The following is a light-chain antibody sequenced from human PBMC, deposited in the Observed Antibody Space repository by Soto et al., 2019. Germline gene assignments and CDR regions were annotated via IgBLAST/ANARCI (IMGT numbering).Light chain of an antibody. CDR1: SSDVGAYNY. CDR2: EVS. V-gene: IGLV2-14*01. J-gene: IGLJ1*01. Sequence: QSALAQPASVSGSPGQSITISCTGTSSDVGAYNYVSWYQQHPGRAPKLMIYEVSSRPSGVSNRFSGSKSDNTASLTISGLQAEDEADYYCISYTSRRIYVFGTGTKGTVL. CDR3: ISYTSRRIYV.